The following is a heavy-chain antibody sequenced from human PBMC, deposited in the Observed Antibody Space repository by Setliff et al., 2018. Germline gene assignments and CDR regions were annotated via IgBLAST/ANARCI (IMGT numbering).Heavy chain of an antibody. V-gene: IGHV4-34*01. J-gene: IGHJ1*01. D-gene: IGHD6-6*01. CDR2: INHRGST. CDR3: ARGRNIAARLLDS. Sequence: SETLSLTCAAYGGTFSDYYWTWIRQSPEKGLAWIGEINHRGSTNYNPSLKSRVTISIDTSKDQFSLKLSSMTAADTAVYYCARGRNIAARLLDSRGQGTLVTVSS. CDR1: GGTFSDYY.